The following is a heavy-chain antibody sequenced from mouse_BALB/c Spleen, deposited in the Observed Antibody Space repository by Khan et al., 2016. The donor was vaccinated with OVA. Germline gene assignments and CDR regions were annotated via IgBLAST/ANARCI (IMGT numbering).Heavy chain of an antibody. CDR3: ANDYRSDVYFDY. D-gene: IGHD2-14*01. V-gene: IGHV1S136*01. CDR1: GYTFTSYV. Sequence: EVQLKQSSPELVKPGASVKMSCKASGYTFTSYVMHWVKQKPGQGLEWVGYIYPFNDDTKYNEKFKGKATLTSDKSSSTAYMELSSLTSEDSAVYCCANDYRSDVYFDYWGQGTTLTVSS. CDR2: IYPFNDDT. J-gene: IGHJ2*01.